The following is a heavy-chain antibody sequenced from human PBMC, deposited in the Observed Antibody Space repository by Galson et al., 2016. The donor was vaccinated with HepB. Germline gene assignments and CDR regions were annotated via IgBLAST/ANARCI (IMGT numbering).Heavy chain of an antibody. CDR3: ASMTGTTPGGY. D-gene: IGHD1-20*01. CDR1: GITFPSFA. V-gene: IGHV3-53*01. CDR2: IYSGGST. J-gene: IGHJ4*02. Sequence: SLRLSCAVSGITFPSFAMSWVRQAPGKGLEWVSLIYSGGSTYYADSVKGRFTISRDNSKNTLYLQMNSLRAEDTAVYYRASMTGTTPGGYWGQGTLVTVSS.